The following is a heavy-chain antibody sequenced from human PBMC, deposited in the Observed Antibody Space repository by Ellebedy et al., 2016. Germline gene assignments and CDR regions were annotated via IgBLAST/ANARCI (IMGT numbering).Heavy chain of an antibody. CDR3: VTRHNGAFDF. J-gene: IGHJ3*01. CDR2: LYSGGAS. Sequence: GESLKISXAVSGFTVTSNDMSWVRQPPGKGLECVSLLYSGGASYYAKSVEGRFTITSDRSKRTLYLQMSGLGAEDTAMYYCVTRHNGAFDFWGQGTMVTVSS. D-gene: IGHD1-14*01. CDR1: GFTVTSND. V-gene: IGHV3-53*01.